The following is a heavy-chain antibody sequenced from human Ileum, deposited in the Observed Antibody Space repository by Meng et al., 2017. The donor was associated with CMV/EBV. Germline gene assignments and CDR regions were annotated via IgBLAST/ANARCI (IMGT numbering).Heavy chain of an antibody. V-gene: IGHV3-7*01. Sequence: GGSLRLSCAASGFTFSRYWMSWVRQAPGKGLEWVANMRQDGSEKYYVDSVKGRFTISRDNAKNSLYLQMNSLRAEDTAVYYCARDRDFLSQNGYYDMDVWGQGTTVTVSS. J-gene: IGHJ6*02. D-gene: IGHD2/OR15-2a*01. CDR3: ARDRDFLSQNGYYDMDV. CDR1: GFTFSRYW. CDR2: MRQDGSEK.